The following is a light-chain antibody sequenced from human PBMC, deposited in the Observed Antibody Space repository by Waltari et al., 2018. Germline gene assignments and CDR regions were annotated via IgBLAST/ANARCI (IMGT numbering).Light chain of an antibody. J-gene: IGLJ2*01. CDR3: SSQSTKNGVI. CDR2: DVN. Sequence: QSALTQPASVSGSPGQSITISCTGSSSDVGGDDSVSWYEDHPGQAPKVIIYDVNKRPSGVSHRFSGYKSGNTASLTISGLQAEDEATFYCSSQSTKNGVIFGGGTKVTVL. V-gene: IGLV2-14*03. CDR1: SSDVGGDDS.